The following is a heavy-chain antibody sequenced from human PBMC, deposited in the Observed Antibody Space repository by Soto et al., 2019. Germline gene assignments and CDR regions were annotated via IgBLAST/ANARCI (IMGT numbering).Heavy chain of an antibody. V-gene: IGHV1-8*01. CDR2: MDPNSGVT. J-gene: IGHJ6*02. Sequence: ASVKVSCKASGYTFTSYDINWVRQAPGQGLEWLGWMDPNSGVTGYAQKFQGRVSMTRNISINTAHMELSSLRSEDTAVYYCAKERKFDFWRKGLDVWGQGTTVTVSS. D-gene: IGHD3-3*01. CDR3: AKERKFDFWRKGLDV. CDR1: GYTFTSYD.